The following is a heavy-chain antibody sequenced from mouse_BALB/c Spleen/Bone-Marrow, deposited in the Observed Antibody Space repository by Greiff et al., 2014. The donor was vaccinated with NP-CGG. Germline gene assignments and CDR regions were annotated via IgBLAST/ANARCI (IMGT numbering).Heavy chain of an antibody. Sequence: EVMLVESGAELVKPGASVKLSCTASGFNIKDTYMHWVKQRPELGLEWIGRIDPANGNTKYDPKFQGKATITADTSSNTAYLQLSSLTSEDTAVYYCAVYYYGSSSFAYWGQGTLVTVSA. J-gene: IGHJ3*01. V-gene: IGHV14-3*02. D-gene: IGHD1-1*01. CDR3: AVYYYGSSSFAY. CDR1: GFNIKDTY. CDR2: IDPANGNT.